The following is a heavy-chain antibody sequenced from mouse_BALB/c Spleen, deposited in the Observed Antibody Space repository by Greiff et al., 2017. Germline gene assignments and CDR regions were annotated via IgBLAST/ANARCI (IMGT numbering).Heavy chain of an antibody. CDR2: INPSTGYT. V-gene: IGHV1-7*01. CDR1: GYTFTSYW. Sequence: VQLQQSGAELAKPGASVKMSCKASGYTFTSYWMHWVKQRPGQGLEWIGYINPSTGYTEYNQKFKDKATLTADKSSSTAYMQLSSLTSEDSAVYYCAPYFSGFAYWGQGTLVTVSA. J-gene: IGHJ3*01. CDR3: APYFSGFAY.